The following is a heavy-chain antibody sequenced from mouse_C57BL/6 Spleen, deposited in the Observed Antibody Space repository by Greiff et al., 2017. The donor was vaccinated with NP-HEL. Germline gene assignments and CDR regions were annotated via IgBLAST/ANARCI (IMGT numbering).Heavy chain of an antibody. CDR3: ARELQNYFDY. J-gene: IGHJ2*01. CDR1: GFTFSSYG. V-gene: IGHV5-6*01. Sequence: EVKLMESGGDLVKPGGSLKLSCAASGFTFSSYGMSWVRQTPDKRLEWVATISSGGSYTYYPDSVKGRFTISRDNAKNTPYLQMSSLKSEDTAMYYCARELQNYFDYWGAGTTLTVSS. CDR2: ISSGGSYT.